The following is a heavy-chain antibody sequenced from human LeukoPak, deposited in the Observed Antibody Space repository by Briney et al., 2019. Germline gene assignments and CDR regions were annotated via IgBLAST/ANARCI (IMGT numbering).Heavy chain of an antibody. CDR1: GFTFSSYG. V-gene: IGHV3-30*02. CDR2: IRYDGSNK. J-gene: IGHJ4*02. CDR3: AKWVDGYNTGDDY. Sequence: GGSLRLSCAASGFTFSSYGMHWVRQAPGKGLEWVAFIRYDGSNKYYADSVKGRFTISRDNSKNTLYLQMNSLRAEDTAVYYCAKWVDGYNTGDDYWGQGTRLTVSS. D-gene: IGHD5-24*01.